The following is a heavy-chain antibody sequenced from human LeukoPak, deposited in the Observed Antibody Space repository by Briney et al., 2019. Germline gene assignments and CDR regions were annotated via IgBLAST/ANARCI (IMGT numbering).Heavy chain of an antibody. Sequence: GGSLRLSCGASGFRFSSYAMNWVRQAPGKGLEWVSYISSSGSTLYYADSVKGRFTISRDNSKNTLYLQMNSLRAEDTAVYYCARGSSGWYYDYWGQGTLVTVSS. D-gene: IGHD6-19*01. J-gene: IGHJ4*02. V-gene: IGHV3-48*01. CDR1: GFRFSSYA. CDR3: ARGSSGWYYDY. CDR2: ISSSGSTL.